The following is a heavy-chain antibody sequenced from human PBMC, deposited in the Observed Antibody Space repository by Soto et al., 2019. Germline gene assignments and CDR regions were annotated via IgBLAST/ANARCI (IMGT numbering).Heavy chain of an antibody. Sequence: GRSLRLSCAASGFTFNTYDMNWVRQAPGMGPEWVSSMSGSGGRIYYADSVKGRFTISRDNSMKTLYLQMSSLRAEDTALYYCVKSQWLNNYGMDVWGQGNTVTVS. J-gene: IGHJ6*01. V-gene: IGHV3-23*01. CDR1: GFTFNTYD. CDR3: VKSQWLNNYGMDV. D-gene: IGHD6-19*01. CDR2: MSGSGGRI.